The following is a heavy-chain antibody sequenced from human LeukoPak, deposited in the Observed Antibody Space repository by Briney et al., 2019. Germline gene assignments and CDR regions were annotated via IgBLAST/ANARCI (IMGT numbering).Heavy chain of an antibody. D-gene: IGHD2-21*02. Sequence: PGRSLRLSCAASGFTFSSYAMHWVRQAPGKGLEWVAIISYDGSNKYYADSVKGRFTISRDNSKNTLYLQMNSLRAEDTALYYCAKDIALAYCGGDCSLGAFDIWGQGTMVTVSS. V-gene: IGHV3-30-3*01. CDR3: AKDIALAYCGGDCSLGAFDI. CDR2: ISYDGSNK. CDR1: GFTFSSYA. J-gene: IGHJ3*02.